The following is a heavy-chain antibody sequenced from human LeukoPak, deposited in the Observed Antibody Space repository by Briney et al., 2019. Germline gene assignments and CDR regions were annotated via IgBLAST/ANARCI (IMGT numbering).Heavy chain of an antibody. CDR1: GFTFSSYS. D-gene: IGHD3-22*01. J-gene: IGHJ4*02. V-gene: IGHV3-21*01. CDR2: ISSSSSYI. CDR3: ARDRHYYDSSGSD. Sequence: PGGSLRRSCAASGFTFSSYSMNWVRQAPGKGLEWVSSISSSSSYIYYADSVKGRFTISRDNAKNSLYLQMNSLRAEDTAVYYCARDRHYYDSSGSDWGQGTPVTVS.